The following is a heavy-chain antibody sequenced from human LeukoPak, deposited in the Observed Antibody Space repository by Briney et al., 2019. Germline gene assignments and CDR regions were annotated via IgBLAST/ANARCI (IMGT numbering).Heavy chain of an antibody. CDR2: ISSSSSYI. D-gene: IGHD4-23*01. V-gene: IGHV3-21*04. CDR3: AKSPVGDY. CDR1: GFTFSSYS. Sequence: PGGSLRLSCAASGFTFSSYSMNWVRQAPGKGLEWVSSISSSSSYIYYADSVKGRFTISRDNSKNTLYLQMNSLRAEDTAVYYCAKSPVGDYWGQGTLVTVSS. J-gene: IGHJ4*02.